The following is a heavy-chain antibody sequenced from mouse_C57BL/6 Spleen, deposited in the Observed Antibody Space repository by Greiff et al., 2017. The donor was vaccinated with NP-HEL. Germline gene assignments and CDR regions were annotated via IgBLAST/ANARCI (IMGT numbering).Heavy chain of an antibody. J-gene: IGHJ1*03. Sequence: EVHLVESGGGLVQPGGSLSLSCAASGFTFTDYYMSWVRQPPGKALEWLGFIRNKANGYTTEYSASVKGRFTISRDNSQSILYLQMNALRAEDSATYYCARSFYYYGSSYSYWYFDVWGTGTTVTVSS. D-gene: IGHD1-1*01. CDR2: IRNKANGYTT. CDR1: GFTFTDYY. CDR3: ARSFYYYGSSYSYWYFDV. V-gene: IGHV7-3*01.